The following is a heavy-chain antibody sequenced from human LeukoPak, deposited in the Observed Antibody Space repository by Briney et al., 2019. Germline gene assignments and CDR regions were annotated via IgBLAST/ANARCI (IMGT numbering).Heavy chain of an antibody. D-gene: IGHD3-22*01. J-gene: IGHJ3*02. V-gene: IGHV4-39*01. CDR1: GGSISSSSYY. CDR3: ARLPVYYYDSSGPYI. CDR2: IYYSGST. Sequence: PSETLSLTCTVSGGSISSSSYYWGWIRQPPGKGLEWIGSIYYSGSTYYNPSLKSRVTISADTSKNQFSLKLSSVTAADTAVYYCARLPVYYYDSSGPYIWGQGTMVTVSS.